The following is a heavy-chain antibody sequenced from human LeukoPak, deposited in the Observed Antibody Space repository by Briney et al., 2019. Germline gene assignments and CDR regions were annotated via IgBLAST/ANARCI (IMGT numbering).Heavy chain of an antibody. D-gene: IGHD3-22*01. V-gene: IGHV3-53*01. CDR1: GFTFSSYA. CDR2: IYSGGNT. Sequence: GGSLRLSCAASGFTFSSYAMSWVRQAPGKGLEWVSVIYSGGNTYYADSVKGRFTISRDNSNNTLYLQMNSLRAEDTAVYYCARIKYYYDSRIFDYWGQGTLVTVSS. CDR3: ARIKYYYDSRIFDY. J-gene: IGHJ4*02.